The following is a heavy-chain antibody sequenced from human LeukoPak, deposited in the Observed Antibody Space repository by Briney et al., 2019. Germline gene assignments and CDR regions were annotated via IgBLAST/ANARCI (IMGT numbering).Heavy chain of an antibody. V-gene: IGHV1-3*01. J-gene: IGHJ2*01. Sequence: ASVKVSCKASGYTFTSYAIHWVRQAPGQRLEWMGWINAGNGNTKYSQKFQGRVTITRDTSASTAYMELSSLRSEDTAVYYCARGPLPRRYFDLWGRGTLVTVSS. CDR2: INAGNGNT. CDR3: ARGPLPRRYFDL. CDR1: GYTFTSYA.